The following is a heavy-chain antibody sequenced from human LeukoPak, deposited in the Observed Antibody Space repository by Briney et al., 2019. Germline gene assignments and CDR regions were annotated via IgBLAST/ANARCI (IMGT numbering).Heavy chain of an antibody. CDR3: AKDRGGGGFNFFDF. V-gene: IGHV3-9*01. Sequence: GGSLRLSCAAPGFNFGAYAMHWVRQAPGKGPEWVSRITWNSDSRVYADSVQGRFAISRDNAKDSLYLQMNSLRTEDTAFYYCAKDRGGGGFNFFDFWGQGTLVTVSS. D-gene: IGHD5-24*01. CDR1: GFNFGAYA. CDR2: ITWNSDSR. J-gene: IGHJ4*02.